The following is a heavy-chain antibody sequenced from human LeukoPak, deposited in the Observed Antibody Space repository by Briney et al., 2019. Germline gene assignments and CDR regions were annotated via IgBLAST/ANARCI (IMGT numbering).Heavy chain of an antibody. CDR1: GFTFSSYW. J-gene: IGHJ4*02. Sequence: GGSLRLSCAASGFTFSSYWMSWVRQAPGKGLECVANIKQDGSEKYYVDSVKGRFTISRDNAKNSLYLQMNSLRAGDTAVYYCASDLNSSSWYEGVFDYWGQGTLVTVSS. D-gene: IGHD6-13*01. CDR2: IKQDGSEK. V-gene: IGHV3-7*01. CDR3: ASDLNSSSWYEGVFDY.